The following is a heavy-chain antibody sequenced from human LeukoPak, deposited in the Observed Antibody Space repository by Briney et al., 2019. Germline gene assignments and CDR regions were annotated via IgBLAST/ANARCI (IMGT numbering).Heavy chain of an antibody. D-gene: IGHD3-16*02. CDR2: INPNSGGT. Sequence: GASVKVSCKASGYTFTGYYMHWVRQAPGQGLEWMGWINPNSGGTNYAQKSQGRVTMTRDTSISTAYMELSRLRSDDTAVYYCARDSVTDYYYYGMDVWGQGTTVTVSS. V-gene: IGHV1-2*02. CDR3: ARDSVTDYYYYGMDV. CDR1: GYTFTGYY. J-gene: IGHJ6*02.